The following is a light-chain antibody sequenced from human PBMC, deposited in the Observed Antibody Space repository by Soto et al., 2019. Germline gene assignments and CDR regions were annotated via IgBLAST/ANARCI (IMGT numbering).Light chain of an antibody. CDR2: EVS. Sequence: QSVLTQPASVSGSPGQSITISCTGTSSDVGGYNFVSWYQQHPGKAPKLMIYEVSNRPSGVSNRFSGSKSGNTASLTISGLQAEDAADYYCSSYARSNTLVFGTGTKVTVL. CDR1: SSDVGGYNF. CDR3: SSYARSNTLV. V-gene: IGLV2-14*01. J-gene: IGLJ1*01.